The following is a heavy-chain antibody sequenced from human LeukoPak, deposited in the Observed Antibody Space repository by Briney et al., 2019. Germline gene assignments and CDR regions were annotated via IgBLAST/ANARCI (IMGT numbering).Heavy chain of an antibody. D-gene: IGHD4-17*01. CDR3: ARVGDVDYGDIWDFDL. CDR1: GGSISTYY. Sequence: SETLSLTCTVSGGSISTYYWTWIRQPAGKGLEWIGRIYISGSTDYNPSLKSRVTMSVDTSKNQFSLKLSSVTAADTAVYYCARVGDVDYGDIWDFDLWGRGTLVTVSS. V-gene: IGHV4-4*07. CDR2: IYISGST. J-gene: IGHJ2*01.